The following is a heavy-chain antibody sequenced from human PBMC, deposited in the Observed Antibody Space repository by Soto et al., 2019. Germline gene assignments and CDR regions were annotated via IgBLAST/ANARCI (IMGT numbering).Heavy chain of an antibody. J-gene: IGHJ4*02. Sequence: PSETLSVTCAVSSGSISSSNWWSWVRQPPGKGLEWIGEIYHSGSTNYNPSLKSRVTISVDKSKNQFSLKLSSVTAADTAVYYCASAGDSSWYPRRPFDYWGQGTLVTVSS. CDR3: ASAGDSSWYPRRPFDY. V-gene: IGHV4-4*02. CDR2: IYHSGST. D-gene: IGHD6-13*01. CDR1: SGSISSSNW.